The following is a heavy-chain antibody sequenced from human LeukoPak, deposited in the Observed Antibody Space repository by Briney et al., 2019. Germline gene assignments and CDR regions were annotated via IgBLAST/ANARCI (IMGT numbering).Heavy chain of an antibody. CDR1: GYTFTSYA. CDR3: ARDDYYDSTSYPRQPNWFDP. D-gene: IGHD3-22*01. Sequence: GASVKVSCKASGYTFTSYAMNWVRQAPGQGLEWMGWINTNTGNPTYAQGFTGRFVFSLDTSVSTAYLQISSLKAEDTAVYYCARDDYYDSTSYPRQPNWFDPWGQGTLVTVSS. V-gene: IGHV7-4-1*02. CDR2: INTNTGNP. J-gene: IGHJ5*02.